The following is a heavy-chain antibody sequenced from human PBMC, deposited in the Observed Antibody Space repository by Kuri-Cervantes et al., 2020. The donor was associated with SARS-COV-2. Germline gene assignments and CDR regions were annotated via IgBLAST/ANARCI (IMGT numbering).Heavy chain of an antibody. CDR2: IYYSGST. D-gene: IGHD3-16*01. CDR3: ARDMRSAELAFDL. CDR1: GGSISSYY. V-gene: IGHV4-4*07. Sequence: SETLSLTCTVSGGSISSYYWSWIRQPAGKGLEWIGSIYYSGSTYYNPSLKSRVTISVDTSKNQFSLKLSSVSAADTAVYYCARDMRSAELAFDLWGRGTRVTVSS. J-gene: IGHJ2*01.